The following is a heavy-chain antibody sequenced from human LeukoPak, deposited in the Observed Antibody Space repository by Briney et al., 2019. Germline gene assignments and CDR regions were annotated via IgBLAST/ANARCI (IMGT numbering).Heavy chain of an antibody. J-gene: IGHJ4*02. Sequence: GGSLRLSXAASGFTFSSYSMNWVRQAPGKGLEWVSSISSSSSYIYYADSVKGRFTISRDNAKNSLYLQMNSLRAEDTAVYYCAREWLISMPYFDYWGQGTLVTVSS. CDR3: AREWLISMPYFDY. CDR1: GFTFSSYS. D-gene: IGHD6-19*01. CDR2: ISSSSSYI. V-gene: IGHV3-21*01.